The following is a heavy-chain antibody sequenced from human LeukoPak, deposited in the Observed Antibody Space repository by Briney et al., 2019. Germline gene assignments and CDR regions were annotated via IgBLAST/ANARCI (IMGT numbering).Heavy chain of an antibody. D-gene: IGHD5-12*01. CDR1: GFTFSSYW. Sequence: PGGSLRLSCAASGFTFSSYWMSWVRQAPGKGLEWVANIKQDGSEKYYVDSVKGRFTISRDNAKNSLYLQMNSLRAEDTAVYYCAKEPYSGYPYFDYWGQGTLVTVSS. V-gene: IGHV3-7*04. J-gene: IGHJ4*02. CDR3: AKEPYSGYPYFDY. CDR2: IKQDGSEK.